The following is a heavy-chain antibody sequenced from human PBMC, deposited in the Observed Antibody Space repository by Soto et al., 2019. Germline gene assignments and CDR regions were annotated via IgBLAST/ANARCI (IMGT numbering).Heavy chain of an antibody. D-gene: IGHD2-15*01. J-gene: IGHJ4*02. CDR2: IIPILGIA. V-gene: IGHV1-69*08. CDR1: GGTFSSYT. CDR3: ARDPDVVVVAATL. Sequence: QVQLVQSGAEVKKPGSSVKVSCKASGGTFSSYTISWVRQAPGQGLEWMGRIIPILGIANYAQKFQGRVTSTADKSTSTAYMELSSLRSEDTAVYYCARDPDVVVVAATLWGQGTLVTVSS.